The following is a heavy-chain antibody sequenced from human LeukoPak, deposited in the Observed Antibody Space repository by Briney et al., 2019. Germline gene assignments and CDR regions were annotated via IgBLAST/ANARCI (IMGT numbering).Heavy chain of an antibody. CDR3: ASSPVGATDY. CDR2: IYYSGST. J-gene: IGHJ4*02. CDR1: GGSISSYY. D-gene: IGHD1-26*01. Sequence: NTSETLSLTCTVSGGSISSYYWSWIRQPPGKGLEWIGYIYYSGSTNYNPSLKSRVTISVDTSKNQFSLKLSSVTAADTAVYYCASSPVGATDYWGQGTLVTVSS. V-gene: IGHV4-59*12.